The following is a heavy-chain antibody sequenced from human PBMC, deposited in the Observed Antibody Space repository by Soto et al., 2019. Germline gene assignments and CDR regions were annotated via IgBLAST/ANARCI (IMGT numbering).Heavy chain of an antibody. J-gene: IGHJ4*02. CDR2: MNPNIGNT. Sequence: ASVKVSCKASGYTFTSYDINWVRQATGQGLEWMGWMNPNIGNTGYAQKFQGRVTMTRNTSISTAYMELSSLRSEDTAVYYCARGPTIFGVLGSDYWGQGTLVTV. V-gene: IGHV1-8*01. CDR3: ARGPTIFGVLGSDY. CDR1: GYTFTSYD. D-gene: IGHD3-3*01.